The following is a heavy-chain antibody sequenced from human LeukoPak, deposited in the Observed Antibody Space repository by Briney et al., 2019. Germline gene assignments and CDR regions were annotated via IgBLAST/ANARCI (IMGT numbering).Heavy chain of an antibody. Sequence: GGSLRLSCAASGFPFSTYAMNWARQAPGKGLEWVSVITGSGGFTQYADSVKGRFTISRDNSENTVYLQMNSLRVEDTALYYCVRSLDYWGQGTLVTVSS. CDR1: GFPFSTYA. CDR2: ITGSGGFT. CDR3: VRSLDY. J-gene: IGHJ4*02. V-gene: IGHV3-23*01.